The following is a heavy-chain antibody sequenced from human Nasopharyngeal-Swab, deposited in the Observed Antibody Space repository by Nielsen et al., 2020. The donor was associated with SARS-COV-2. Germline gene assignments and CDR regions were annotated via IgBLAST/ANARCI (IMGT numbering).Heavy chain of an antibody. CDR3: AKYYGDYPYYYYMDV. J-gene: IGHJ6*03. V-gene: IGHV3-23*01. CDR1: GFTFSSYA. Sequence: GESLKISCAASGFTFSSYAMSWARQAPGKGLEWVSAISGSGGSTYYADSVKGRFTISRDNSKNALYLQMNSLRAEDTAVYYCAKYYGDYPYYYYMDVWGKGTTVTVSS. CDR2: ISGSGGST. D-gene: IGHD4-17*01.